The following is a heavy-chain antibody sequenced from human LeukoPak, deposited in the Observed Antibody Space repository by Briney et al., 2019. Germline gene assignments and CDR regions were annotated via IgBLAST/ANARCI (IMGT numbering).Heavy chain of an antibody. V-gene: IGHV4-4*02. CDR1: GDSISNSFW. Sequence: SETLSLTCTVSGDSISNSFWWSWVRQPPGKGLDWTGEISHTGSTKYNPSLKNRVAISRDSSKNQFSLKLNSVTAADTATYYCTRSAGWWSLDYWGQGALVTVSS. D-gene: IGHD2-8*02. CDR3: TRSAGWWSLDY. J-gene: IGHJ4*02. CDR2: ISHTGST.